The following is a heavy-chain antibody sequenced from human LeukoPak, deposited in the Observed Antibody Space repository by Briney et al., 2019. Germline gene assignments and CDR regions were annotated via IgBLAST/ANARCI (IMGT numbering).Heavy chain of an antibody. J-gene: IGHJ4*02. D-gene: IGHD3-10*01. CDR3: ARDGRLTIFVRGIITEGSPPKN. Sequence: ASVKVSCKASGYTFTDSYMHWVRQAPGQGLEWMGWINPKTGGTNYAQRFQGRITMTRDTSIRTAYMELNSLRSDDTAVYYCARDGRLTIFVRGIITEGSPPKNWGQGTLVTVSS. CDR1: GYTFTDSY. CDR2: INPKTGGT. V-gene: IGHV1-2*02.